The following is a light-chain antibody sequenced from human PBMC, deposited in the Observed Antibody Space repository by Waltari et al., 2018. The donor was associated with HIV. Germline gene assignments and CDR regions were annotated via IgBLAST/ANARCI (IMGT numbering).Light chain of an antibody. CDR2: WAS. CDR3: QQYYSTPRT. CDR1: QSVLYSSNNKNY. Sequence: DIVMIQYPDSLAVSLGERANINCKSSQSVLYSSNNKNYLAWYQQKPGQPPKLLIYWASTRESGVPDRFSGSGSGTDFTLTISSLQAEDVAVYYCQQYYSTPRTFGQGTKVEIK. J-gene: IGKJ1*01. V-gene: IGKV4-1*01.